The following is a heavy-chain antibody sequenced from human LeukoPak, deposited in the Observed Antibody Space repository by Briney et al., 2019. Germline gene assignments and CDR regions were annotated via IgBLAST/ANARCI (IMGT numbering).Heavy chain of an antibody. CDR3: ARSGYYDFWSVRY. V-gene: IGHV4-34*01. CDR2: INHSGST. Sequence: PSEALSLTCAVYGGSFSDYYWSWIRQPPGKGLEWIGEINHSGSTNYNPSLKSRVNISVDTSKKQFSLKLSSVTAADTAVYYCARSGYYDFWSVRYWGQGTLVTVSS. J-gene: IGHJ4*02. D-gene: IGHD3-3*01. CDR1: GGSFSDYY.